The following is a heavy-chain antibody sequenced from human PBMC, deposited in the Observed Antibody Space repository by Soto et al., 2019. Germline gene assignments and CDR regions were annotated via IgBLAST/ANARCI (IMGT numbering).Heavy chain of an antibody. Sequence: ESGGGVVQPGRSLRLSCAASGFTFSSYGMHWVRQAPGKGLEWVAVISYDGSNKYYADSVKGRFTISRDNSKNTLYLQMNSLRAEDTAVYYCAKELVESITMVRGVVAFDIWGQGTMVTVSS. V-gene: IGHV3-30*18. CDR3: AKELVESITMVRGVVAFDI. J-gene: IGHJ3*02. CDR2: ISYDGSNK. D-gene: IGHD3-10*01. CDR1: GFTFSSYG.